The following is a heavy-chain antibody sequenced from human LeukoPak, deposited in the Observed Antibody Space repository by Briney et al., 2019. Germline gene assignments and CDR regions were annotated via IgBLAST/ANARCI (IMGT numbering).Heavy chain of an antibody. Sequence: SETLSLTCTVSGGSISSSSYYWGWIRQPPGKGLEWIGSIYYSGSTYYNPSLKSRVTISVDTSKNQFSLKLSSVTAADTAVYYCARRGFKVRPFDPWGQGTLVTVSS. CDR1: GGSISSSSYY. CDR2: IYYSGST. V-gene: IGHV4-39*01. J-gene: IGHJ5*02. D-gene: IGHD3-10*01. CDR3: ARRGFKVRPFDP.